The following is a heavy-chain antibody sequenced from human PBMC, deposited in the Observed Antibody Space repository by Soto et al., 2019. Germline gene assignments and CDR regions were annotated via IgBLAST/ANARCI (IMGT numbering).Heavy chain of an antibody. CDR3: ANGYSGYDSFDY. Sequence: ASVKVSCKASGYTFTSYAMHWVRQAPGQRLEWMGWINAGNGNTKYSQKFQGRVTITRDTSASTAYMELSSLRSEDTAVYYCANGYSGYDSFDYWGQGTLVTVSS. J-gene: IGHJ4*02. CDR1: GYTFTSYA. V-gene: IGHV1-3*01. CDR2: INAGNGNT. D-gene: IGHD5-12*01.